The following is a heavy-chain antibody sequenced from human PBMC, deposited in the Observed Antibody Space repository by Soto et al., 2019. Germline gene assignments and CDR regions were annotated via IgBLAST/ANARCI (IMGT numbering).Heavy chain of an antibody. CDR2: ISYDGSNK. Sequence: QVQLVESGGGVVQPGRSLRLSCAASGFTFSRYAMHWVRQAPGKGLEWVAVISYDGSNKYYADSVKGRFTISRDNSKNTLYLQMNSLRAEDTAVYYCARVIAAPPAYYYYGMDVWGQGTTVTVSS. D-gene: IGHD6-6*01. CDR3: ARVIAAPPAYYYYGMDV. J-gene: IGHJ6*02. CDR1: GFTFSRYA. V-gene: IGHV3-30-3*01.